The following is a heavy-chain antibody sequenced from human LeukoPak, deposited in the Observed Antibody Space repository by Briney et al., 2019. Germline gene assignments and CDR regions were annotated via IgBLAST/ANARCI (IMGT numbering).Heavy chain of an antibody. Sequence: GASVKVSCKASGYTFTSYGISWVRQAPGQGLEWMGWISAYNGNTNYAQKLQGRVTMTTDTSTSTAYMELRSLRSEDTAVYYCASQQLGYCSSTSCYFDYWGQGTLVTVSS. J-gene: IGHJ4*02. CDR2: ISAYNGNT. V-gene: IGHV1-18*04. D-gene: IGHD2-2*01. CDR1: GYTFTSYG. CDR3: ASQQLGYCSSTSCYFDY.